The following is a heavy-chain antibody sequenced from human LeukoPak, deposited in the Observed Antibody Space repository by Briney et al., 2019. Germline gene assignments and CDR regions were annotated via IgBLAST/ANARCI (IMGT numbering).Heavy chain of an antibody. CDR2: IKQDGSEK. CDR1: GFTFSNYW. J-gene: IGHJ5*02. V-gene: IGHV3-7*03. Sequence: GGSLRLSCAASGFTFSNYWMSRLRQAPGKGLEGVANIKQDGSEKNYVDSVKGRFTISTDNAKTSLYLQLNSLRADDTAVYYCARGVVIALVPAAVEDWFDLWGQGTLVTVSS. CDR3: ARGVVIALVPAAVEDWFDL. D-gene: IGHD2-2*01.